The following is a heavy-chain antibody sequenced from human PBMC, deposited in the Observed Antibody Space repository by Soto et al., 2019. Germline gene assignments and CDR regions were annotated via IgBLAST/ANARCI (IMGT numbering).Heavy chain of an antibody. D-gene: IGHD5-12*01. CDR1: GFTFSSYA. CDR3: ARPLWRDGYNWGYFDL. J-gene: IGHJ2*01. Sequence: QVQLVESGGGVVQPGRSLRLSCAASGFTFSSYAMHWVRQAPGKGLEWVAVISYDGSNKYYADSVKGRFTISRDNSKNTLYLKMNSLRAEDTAVYYCARPLWRDGYNWGYFDLWGRGTLVTVSS. CDR2: ISYDGSNK. V-gene: IGHV3-30-3*01.